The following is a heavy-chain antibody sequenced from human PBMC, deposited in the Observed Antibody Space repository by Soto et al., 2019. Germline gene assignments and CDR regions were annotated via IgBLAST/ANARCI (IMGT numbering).Heavy chain of an antibody. V-gene: IGHV3-7*01. J-gene: IGHJ6*02. D-gene: IGHD3-16*01. CDR1: GFSFSTYL. Sequence: PGGSLRLSCAASGFSFSTYLMSWVRQAPGKGLEWVANIKQGGNEKFYVDSVKGRFTISRDSDKKSLYLQMDSLRVEDTAVYYCVGALTYEVPYYYYGMDVWGQGTTVTVSS. CDR2: IKQGGNEK. CDR3: VGALTYEVPYYYYGMDV.